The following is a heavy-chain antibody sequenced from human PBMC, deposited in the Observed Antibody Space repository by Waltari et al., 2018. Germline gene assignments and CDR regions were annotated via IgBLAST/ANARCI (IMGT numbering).Heavy chain of an antibody. CDR2: ISAYNGNT. D-gene: IGHD3-10*01. Sequence: QVQLVQSGAEVKKPGASVKVSCKASGYTFTSYGISWVRQAPGQGLEWMGGISAYNGNTNNAQKLQGRVTMTTDTSTSTAYMGLRSLRSDDTAMYYCARDVRLLWFGDGWFDPWGQGTLVTVSS. CDR3: ARDVRLLWFGDGWFDP. J-gene: IGHJ5*02. CDR1: GYTFTSYG. V-gene: IGHV1-18*04.